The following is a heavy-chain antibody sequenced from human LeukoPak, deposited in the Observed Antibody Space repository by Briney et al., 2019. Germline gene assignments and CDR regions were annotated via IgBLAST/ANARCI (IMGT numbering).Heavy chain of an antibody. CDR3: ARSSRGVVVADTLTNPDY. CDR1: GYTFTSYG. D-gene: IGHD2-15*01. CDR2: ISAYNGNT. V-gene: IGHV1-18*01. J-gene: IGHJ4*02. Sequence: GASVKVSCKASGYTFTSYGISWVRQAPGQGLEWMGWISAYNGNTNYAQKLQGRVTMTTDTSTSTAYMELRSLRSDDTAVYYCARSSRGVVVADTLTNPDYWGQGTLVTVSS.